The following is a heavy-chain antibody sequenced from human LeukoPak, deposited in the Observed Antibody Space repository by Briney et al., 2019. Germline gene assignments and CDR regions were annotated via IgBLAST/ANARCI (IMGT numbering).Heavy chain of an antibody. D-gene: IGHD6-19*01. J-gene: IGHJ4*02. CDR2: ISYDGSNK. Sequence: SGGSLRLSCAASGFTFSSYAMHWVCQAPGKGLEWVAVISYDGSNKYYADSVKGRFTISRDNSKNTLYLQMNSLRAEDTAVYYCARGGYSSGWSQGGLDYWGQGTLVTVSS. V-gene: IGHV3-30-3*01. CDR3: ARGGYSSGWSQGGLDY. CDR1: GFTFSSYA.